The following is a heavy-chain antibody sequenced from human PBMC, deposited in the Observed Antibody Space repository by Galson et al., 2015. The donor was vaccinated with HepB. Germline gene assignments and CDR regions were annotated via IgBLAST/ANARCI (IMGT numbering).Heavy chain of an antibody. V-gene: IGHV1-69*13. CDR3: ARDLTMVRGVAYYYMDV. D-gene: IGHD3-10*01. CDR1: GGTFSSYA. CDR2: IIPIFGTA. Sequence: SVKVSCKASGGTFSSYAISWVRQAPGQGLEWMGGIIPIFGTANYAQKFQGRVTITADESTSTAYMELSSLRSEDTAVYYCARDLTMVRGVAYYYMDVWGKGTTVTVSS. J-gene: IGHJ6*03.